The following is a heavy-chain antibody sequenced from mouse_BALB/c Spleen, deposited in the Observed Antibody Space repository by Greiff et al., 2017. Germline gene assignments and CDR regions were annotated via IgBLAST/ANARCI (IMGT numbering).Heavy chain of an antibody. Sequence: VQLKESGGGLVQPGGSRKLSCAASGFTFSSFGMHWVRQAPEKGLEWVAYISSGSSTIYYADTVKGRFTISRDNPKNTLFLQMTSLRAEDTAMFYCARALGRGAMDYWGQGTSVTVSS. D-gene: IGHD4-1*01. V-gene: IGHV5-17*02. J-gene: IGHJ4*01. CDR2: ISSGSSTI. CDR3: ARALGRGAMDY. CDR1: GFTFSSFG.